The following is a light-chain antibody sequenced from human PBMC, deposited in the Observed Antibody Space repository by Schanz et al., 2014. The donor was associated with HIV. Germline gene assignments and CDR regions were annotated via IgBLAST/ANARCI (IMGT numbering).Light chain of an antibody. CDR2: DTS. CDR1: TGAVTSGHY. J-gene: IGLJ3*02. V-gene: IGLV7-46*01. CDR3: LLSYTXXWV. Sequence: QAVVTQETSLTVSPGGTVTLTCGSSTGAVTSGHYPYWFQQKPGQAPRTLIFDTSIKHSWTPARFSGSLLGGKAALTLSGAQPDDEADYYCLLSYTXXWVFGGGTKLTVL.